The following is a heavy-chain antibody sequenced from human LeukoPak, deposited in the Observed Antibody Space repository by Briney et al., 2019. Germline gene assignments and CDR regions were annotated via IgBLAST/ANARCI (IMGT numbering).Heavy chain of an antibody. D-gene: IGHD1-1*01. V-gene: IGHV4-34*01. CDR2: INHSGST. J-gene: IGHJ4*02. CDR1: GGSFSGYY. Sequence: PSETLSLTCAVYGGSFSGYYWSWIRQPPGKGLEWIGEINHSGSTNCNPSLKSRVTISVDTSKNQFSLKLSSVTAADTAVYYCARKRRTGTLDYWGQGTLVTVSS. CDR3: ARKRRTGTLDY.